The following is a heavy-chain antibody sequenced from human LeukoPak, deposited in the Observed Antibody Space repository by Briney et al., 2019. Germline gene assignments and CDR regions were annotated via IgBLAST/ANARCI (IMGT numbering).Heavy chain of an antibody. CDR1: GFTFSSYG. Sequence: GGSLRLSCAASGFTFSSYGMHWVRQAPGKGLEWVAVISYDGSNKYYADSVKGRFTISRDNSKNTLYLQMNSLRAEDTAVYYCAREYYDFWSGYYKGYYYGMDVWGQGTTVTVSS. D-gene: IGHD3-3*01. J-gene: IGHJ6*02. CDR3: AREYYDFWSGYYKGYYYGMDV. V-gene: IGHV3-30*03. CDR2: ISYDGSNK.